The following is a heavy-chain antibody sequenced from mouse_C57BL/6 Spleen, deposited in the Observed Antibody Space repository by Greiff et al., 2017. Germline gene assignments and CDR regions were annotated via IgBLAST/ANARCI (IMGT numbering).Heavy chain of an antibody. CDR2: ISSGSSTI. J-gene: IGHJ4*01. CDR1: GFTFSDYG. D-gene: IGHD3-2*02. V-gene: IGHV5-17*01. CDR3: ARADSSGYDPYYYAMDY. Sequence: EVKVVESGGGLVKPGGSLKLSCAASGFTFSDYGMHWVRQAPEKGLEWVAYISSGSSTIYYADTVKGRFTISRDNAKNTLFLHMTSLRSEDTAMYYCARADSSGYDPYYYAMDYWGQGTSVTVSS.